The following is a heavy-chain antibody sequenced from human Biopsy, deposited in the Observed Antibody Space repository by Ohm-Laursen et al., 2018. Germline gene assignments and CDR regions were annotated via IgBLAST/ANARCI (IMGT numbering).Heavy chain of an antibody. CDR3: AKGGLSSGPLAY. CDR2: VSGYNGNT. J-gene: IGHJ4*02. V-gene: IGHV1-18*01. D-gene: IGHD6-19*01. Sequence: ASVKVSCKTSGYAFATDGITWVRQAPGQGLEWMGWVSGYNGNTNYAQKLQGRVTMTIDTSMSTVYMELRSLRSDDTAVYFCAKGGLSSGPLAYWGQGTLVTVSS. CDR1: GYAFATDG.